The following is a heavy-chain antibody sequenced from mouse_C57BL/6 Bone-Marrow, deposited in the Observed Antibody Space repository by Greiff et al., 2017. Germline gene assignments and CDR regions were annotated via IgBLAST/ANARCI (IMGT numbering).Heavy chain of an antibody. Sequence: QVTLKVSGPGILQPSPTLSLTCSFSGYSLTTFGMGVGWIRQPPGKGLEWLAHTWGDDDKYYNPALKSRLTISKATSKNQVFLTSANVDTADTATYYCARIGDYSDCYFDYWGQGTTLTVSS. D-gene: IGHD2-12*01. J-gene: IGHJ2*01. V-gene: IGHV8-8*01. CDR3: ARIGDYSDCYFDY. CDR1: GYSLTTFGMG. CDR2: TWGDDDK.